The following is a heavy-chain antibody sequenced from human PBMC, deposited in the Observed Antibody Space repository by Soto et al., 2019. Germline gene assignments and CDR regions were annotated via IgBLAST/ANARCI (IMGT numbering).Heavy chain of an antibody. CDR2: IYYSGNT. CDR1: GGSVSSAIYY. V-gene: IGHV4-61*01. CDR3: ARVSGSYYPVYYFDY. D-gene: IGHD1-26*01. Sequence: PSVTLSLTCSVSGGSVSSAIYYWGWIRQPPGKGLEWIGSIYYSGNTNYNPSLNSRVTISVDTSKNQFSLRLSSVTAADTAVYYCARVSGSYYPVYYFDYWGQGTLVTSPQ. J-gene: IGHJ4*02.